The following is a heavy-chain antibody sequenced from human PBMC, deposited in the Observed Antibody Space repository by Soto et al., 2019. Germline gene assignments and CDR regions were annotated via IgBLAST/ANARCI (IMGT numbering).Heavy chain of an antibody. CDR1: GFSFKNYA. V-gene: IGHV3-30-3*01. CDR2: ISSDGNNK. J-gene: IGHJ6*01. CDR3: TRDPLNYDFRSAVGYSMDV. D-gene: IGHD3-3*01. Sequence: PWGSLRLACAASGFSFKNYAMHVVRQAPFKWRLEWVAFISSDGNNKFYADSVEGRLTISRDNSKNMFFLQLNSLKDEDTAVYFCTRDPLNYDFRSAVGYSMDVWGQGTTVTVSS.